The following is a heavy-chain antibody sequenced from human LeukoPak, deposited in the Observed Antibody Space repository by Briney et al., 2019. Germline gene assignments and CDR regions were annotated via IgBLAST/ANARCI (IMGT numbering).Heavy chain of an antibody. CDR3: AREGFTYYYDSSGYSPLDY. J-gene: IGHJ4*02. CDR2: INHSGST. CDR1: GGSFSGYY. Sequence: KSSETLSLTCAVYGGSFSGYYWSWIRQPPGKGLEWIGEINHSGSTNYNPSLKSRVTISVDTSKNQFSLKLSSVTAADTAAYYCAREGFTYYYDSSGYSPLDYWGQGTLVTVSS. D-gene: IGHD3-22*01. V-gene: IGHV4-34*01.